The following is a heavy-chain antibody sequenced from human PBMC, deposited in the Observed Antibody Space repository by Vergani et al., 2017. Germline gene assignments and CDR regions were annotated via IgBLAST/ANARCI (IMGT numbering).Heavy chain of an antibody. CDR3: AKAPRFMELSRTIYFDY. V-gene: IGHV3-23*01. Sequence: EVQLLESGGGLVQPGGSLRLSCAASGFTFSSYAMSWVRQAPGKGREWVSAISGSGGSTYYADSVKGRFTISRDNSKNTLYLQMNSLRAEDTAVYYCAKAPRFMELSRTIYFDYWGQGTLVTVSS. J-gene: IGHJ4*02. D-gene: IGHD3-3*01. CDR1: GFTFSSYA. CDR2: ISGSGGST.